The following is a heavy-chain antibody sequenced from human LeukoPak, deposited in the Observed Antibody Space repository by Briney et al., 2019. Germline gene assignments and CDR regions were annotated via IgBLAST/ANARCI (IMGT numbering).Heavy chain of an antibody. Sequence: GGSLRLSCATSGFTFSTYSMNWVRQAPGKGLEWVSYISSSSSTIYYADSVKGRFTISRDNAKNSLYLQMNSLRAEDTAVYYCAELGITMIGGVWGKGTTVTISS. J-gene: IGHJ6*04. CDR3: AELGITMIGGV. CDR1: GFTFSTYS. D-gene: IGHD3-10*02. CDR2: ISSSSSTI. V-gene: IGHV3-48*04.